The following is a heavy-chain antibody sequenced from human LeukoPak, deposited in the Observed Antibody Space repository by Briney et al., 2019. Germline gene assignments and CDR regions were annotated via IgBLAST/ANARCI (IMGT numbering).Heavy chain of an antibody. Sequence: PSXXLSLTCTVSGGSISSYYWSWVRQPPGKGLEWIGYIYYRATTNSHPSLKSRVTISVHTSKNQFSLNLSSVTAADTAVYYCARGYYYDSSGSVLWFDPWGQGTLVTVSS. CDR3: ARGYYYDSSGSVLWFDP. CDR1: GGSISSYY. J-gene: IGHJ5*02. D-gene: IGHD3-22*01. V-gene: IGHV4-59*01. CDR2: IYYRATT.